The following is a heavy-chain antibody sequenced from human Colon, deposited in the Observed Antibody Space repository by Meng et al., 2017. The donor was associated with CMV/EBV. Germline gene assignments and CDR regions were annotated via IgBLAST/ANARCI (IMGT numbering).Heavy chain of an antibody. CDR2: IYPQDGGT. V-gene: IGHV1-2*02. CDR3: VRESWYFDF. Sequence: QVQLVQSRTEVKKPGASVKVSCKTSGYTFTANQLHWVRQAPGQGLEWMGWIYPQDGGTYFAQKFQDRVTLTRDTSITTAYMELSGLTSDDTAIYYCVRESWYFDFWGEGTLVTVSS. CDR1: GYTFTANQ. D-gene: IGHD6-13*01. J-gene: IGHJ4*02.